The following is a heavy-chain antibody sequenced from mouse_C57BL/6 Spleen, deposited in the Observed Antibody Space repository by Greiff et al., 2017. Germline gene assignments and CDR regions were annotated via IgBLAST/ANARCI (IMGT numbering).Heavy chain of an antibody. Sequence: EVKLVESGGGLVKPGGSLKLSCAASGFTFSDYGMHWVRQAPEKGLEWVAYISSGSSTLYYADTVKGRFTISRDNAKNTLFLQMTSLRSEDTAMYYCAGLRLAMDYWGQGTSVTVSS. CDR3: AGLRLAMDY. CDR1: GFTFSDYG. J-gene: IGHJ4*01. V-gene: IGHV5-17*01. D-gene: IGHD3-2*02. CDR2: ISSGSSTL.